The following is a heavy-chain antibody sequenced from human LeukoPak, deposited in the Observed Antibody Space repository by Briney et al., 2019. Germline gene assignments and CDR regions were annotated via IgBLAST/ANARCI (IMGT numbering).Heavy chain of an antibody. D-gene: IGHD6-6*01. Sequence: ASVKVSCKASGYTFTSYDINWVRQASGQGLEWMGWMNPNSGNTGYAQKFQGRVTITRNTSISTAYMELGSLRSEDTAVYYCARSRGSSSSLDYWGQGTLVTVSS. V-gene: IGHV1-8*03. J-gene: IGHJ4*02. CDR3: ARSRGSSSSLDY. CDR2: MNPNSGNT. CDR1: GYTFTSYD.